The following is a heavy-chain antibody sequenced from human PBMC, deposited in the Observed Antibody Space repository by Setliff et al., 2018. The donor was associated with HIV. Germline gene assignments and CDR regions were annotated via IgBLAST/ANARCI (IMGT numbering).Heavy chain of an antibody. J-gene: IGHJ6*02. CDR1: GGTFNNYA. V-gene: IGHV1-69*10. CDR3: ARGLSLDSVGYNPLTPYYYYYDMDV. CDR2: IIPILGNT. Sequence: GASVKVSCKASGGTFNNYALSWVRQAPGQGLEWMGGIIPILGNTNYAQKFQGRVTITADEPTSTAYMELSSLRSEDTAVYYCARGLSLDSVGYNPLTPYYYYYDMDVWGPGTTVTVSS. D-gene: IGHD3-22*01.